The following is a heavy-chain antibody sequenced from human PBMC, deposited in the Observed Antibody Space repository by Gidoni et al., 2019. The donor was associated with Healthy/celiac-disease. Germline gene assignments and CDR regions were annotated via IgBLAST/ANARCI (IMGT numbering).Heavy chain of an antibody. Sequence: QVQLVESGGGVVQPGRSLRLSCAASGFNFSSYGMHWVRQAPGKGLEWVAVISYDGSNKYYADSVKGRFTISRDNSKNTLYLQMNSLRAEDTAVYYCAKVVRDTAMGGWGYFDYWGQGTLVTVSS. CDR2: ISYDGSNK. CDR3: AKVVRDTAMGGWGYFDY. CDR1: GFNFSSYG. D-gene: IGHD5-18*01. J-gene: IGHJ4*02. V-gene: IGHV3-30*18.